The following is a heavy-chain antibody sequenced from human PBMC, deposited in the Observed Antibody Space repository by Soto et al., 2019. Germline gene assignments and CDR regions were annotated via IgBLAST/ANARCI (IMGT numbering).Heavy chain of an antibody. V-gene: IGHV3-23*01. CDR1: GFTFSSYA. D-gene: IGHD5-12*01. J-gene: IGHJ3*02. Sequence: EVQLLESGGGLVQPGGSLRLSCAASGFTFSSYAMTWVRQAPGKGLEWVSVITGGAGSAYYADSVKGRFTISRDNSKNTLFLQMNSLRAEDTAGYYCAKESRYSDYVRAFDIWGQETLVTVSS. CDR3: AKESRYSDYVRAFDI. CDR2: ITGGAGSA.